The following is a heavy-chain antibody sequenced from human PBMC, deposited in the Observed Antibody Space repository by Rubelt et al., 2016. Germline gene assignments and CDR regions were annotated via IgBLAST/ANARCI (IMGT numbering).Heavy chain of an antibody. V-gene: IGHV1-3*01. Sequence: QVQLVQSGAEVKKPGASVKVSCKASGYTFTSYAMHWVRQAPGQRLEWMGWINAGNGNTKYSQKFQGRVTINRETSASTAYMELSSLRSEDTAVYYCARGLGLGYSSSWFNWFDPWGQGTLVTVSS. CDR1: GYTFTSYA. CDR2: INAGNGNT. CDR3: ARGLGLGYSSSWFNWFDP. J-gene: IGHJ5*02. D-gene: IGHD6-13*01.